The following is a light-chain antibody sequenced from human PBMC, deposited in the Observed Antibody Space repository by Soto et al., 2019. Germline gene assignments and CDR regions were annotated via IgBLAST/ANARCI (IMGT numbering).Light chain of an antibody. Sequence: EIVMTQSPATLSVSPGERATLSCRASQSVSSNLAWYQQKPGQAPRLLIFGASTRATGIPARFSGSGSGTEFSLTINSLPSEDFAVYYCQEYNTWPWTFGQGTKVDIK. CDR1: QSVSSN. CDR2: GAS. V-gene: IGKV3-15*01. CDR3: QEYNTWPWT. J-gene: IGKJ1*01.